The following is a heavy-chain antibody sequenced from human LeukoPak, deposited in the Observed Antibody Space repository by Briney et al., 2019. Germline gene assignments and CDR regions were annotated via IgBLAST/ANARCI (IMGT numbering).Heavy chain of an antibody. CDR3: ARQMMIAGGHSFDY. Sequence: ASVKVSCKASGYTFTSHFMHWVRQAPGQGLEWMGIINPRGGSTSYTQKFQGRVTMTRDTSTSTVYMELSSLRSEDTAVYYCARQMMIAGGHSFDYWGQGTLVTVSS. CDR2: INPRGGST. CDR1: GYTFTSHF. V-gene: IGHV1-46*01. J-gene: IGHJ4*02. D-gene: IGHD1-1*01.